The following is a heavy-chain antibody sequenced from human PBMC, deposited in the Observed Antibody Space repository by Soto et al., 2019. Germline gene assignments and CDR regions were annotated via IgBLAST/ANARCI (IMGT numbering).Heavy chain of an antibody. V-gene: IGHV2-26*01. D-gene: IGHD3-10*01. CDR2: IFSNDEK. J-gene: IGHJ5*02. CDR1: GFSLSNARMG. CDR3: ARLLGITMVRGGDNWFDP. Sequence: QVTLKESGPVLVKPTETLTLTCTVSGFSLSNARMGVSWIRQPPGKALEWLAHIFSNDEKSYSTSLKSRLTISKDTSKSQVVLTMTNMDPVDTATYYCARLLGITMVRGGDNWFDPWGQGTLVTVSS.